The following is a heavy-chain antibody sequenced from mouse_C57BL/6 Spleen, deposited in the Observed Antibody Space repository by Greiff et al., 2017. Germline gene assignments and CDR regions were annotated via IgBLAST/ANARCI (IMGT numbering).Heavy chain of an antibody. CDR2: SRNKANDYTT. Sequence: EVKLVESGGGLVQSGRSLRLSCATSGFTFSDFYMEWVRQAPGKGLEWIAASRNKANDYTTEYSASVKGRFIVSRDTSQSILYLQMNALRAEDTAIYYCARALDVWGTGTTVTVSS. CDR1: GFTFSDFY. V-gene: IGHV7-1*01. CDR3: ARALDV. J-gene: IGHJ1*03.